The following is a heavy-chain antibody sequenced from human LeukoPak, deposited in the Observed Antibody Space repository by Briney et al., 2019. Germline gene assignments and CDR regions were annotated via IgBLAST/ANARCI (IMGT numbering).Heavy chain of an antibody. V-gene: IGHV4-39*01. D-gene: IGHD3-10*01. CDR2: IHYSGST. J-gene: IGHJ6*03. CDR3: ARQLYDSGGYYAPMDV. Sequence: RSSETLSLTCSVSGGSISSSNYFWGWIRQPPGKGLEWITSIHYSGSTYSNPSLKSRVTISVDTSKNQFSLRLSSVSAADTAVYFCARQLYDSGGYYAPMDVWGKGTTVTISS. CDR1: GGSISSSNYF.